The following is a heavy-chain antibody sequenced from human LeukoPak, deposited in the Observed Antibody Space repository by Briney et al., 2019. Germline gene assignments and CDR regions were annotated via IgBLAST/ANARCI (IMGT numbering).Heavy chain of an antibody. CDR2: IYYSGST. Sequence: PSETLSLTCTVSGGSISSGDYYWSWIRQPPGKGLEWIGYIYYSGSTYYNPSLKSRVTISVDTSKNQFSLKLSSVTAADTAVYYCARRSLRGDYFNWGQGTLVTVSS. J-gene: IGHJ4*02. D-gene: IGHD4-17*01. CDR3: ARRSLRGDYFN. CDR1: GGSISSGDYY. V-gene: IGHV4-30-4*01.